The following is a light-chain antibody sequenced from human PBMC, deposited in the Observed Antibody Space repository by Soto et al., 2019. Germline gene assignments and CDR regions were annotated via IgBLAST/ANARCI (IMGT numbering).Light chain of an antibody. CDR3: SSYTSSSSQV. CDR1: YRDVGGYNY. CDR2: DVS. J-gene: IGLJ1*01. Sequence: QSALTQPASVSGSRGQSITISCTGTYRDVGGYNYVAWYQQYPGKAPKLMIYDVSFRPSGVSNRFSGSKSDITASLTISGLEAEDEADYYCSSYTSSSSQVFGTGTKLTVL. V-gene: IGLV2-14*01.